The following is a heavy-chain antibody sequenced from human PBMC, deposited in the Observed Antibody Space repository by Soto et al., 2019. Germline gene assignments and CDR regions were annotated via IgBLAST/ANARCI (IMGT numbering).Heavy chain of an antibody. Sequence: QVQLVQSGAEVKEPGASVRVSCKASGYTFSPYGFSWVRQAPGQGLEWVAWISANSGDTNSAQKLQGRVTLTTDTSTSADYMDLRSLTSDDTAIYYCARDFRDSCGGASCIYFEFWGQGTLVTVSS. D-gene: IGHD2-21*01. CDR2: ISANSGDT. CDR3: ARDFRDSCGGASCIYFEF. J-gene: IGHJ4*02. CDR1: GYTFSPYG. V-gene: IGHV1-18*01.